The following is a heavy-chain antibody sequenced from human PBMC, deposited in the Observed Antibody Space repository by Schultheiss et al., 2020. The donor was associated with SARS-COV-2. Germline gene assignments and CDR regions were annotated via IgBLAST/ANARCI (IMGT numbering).Heavy chain of an antibody. CDR3: AIRGGDFKFDY. D-gene: IGHD4-17*01. J-gene: IGHJ4*02. CDR2: MSGSGPVT. Sequence: GGSLRLSCAASGFTFSHYTMTWVRQAPGKGLEWVSTMSGSGPVTYYADSVKGRFTISRDNSKNMLYLQVNSLRADDTAVYYCAIRGGDFKFDYWGQGTLVTVSS. CDR1: GFTFSHYT. V-gene: IGHV3-23*01.